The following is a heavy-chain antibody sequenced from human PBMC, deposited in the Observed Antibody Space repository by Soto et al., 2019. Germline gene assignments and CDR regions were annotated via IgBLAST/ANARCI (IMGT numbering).Heavy chain of an antibody. CDR1: GFTFSSYS. Sequence: VQLVESGGGLVQPGGSLRLSCAASGFTFSSYSMNWVRQAPGKGLEWVSYVSSHSSTTYYADSVKGRSSISRDNAQKSLSLQMNSLRDEDTAVYYCARDASGGSYLNYFDLWGQGTLVTVSS. CDR2: VSSHSSTT. J-gene: IGHJ5*02. D-gene: IGHD6-19*01. CDR3: ARDASGGSYLNYFDL. V-gene: IGHV3-48*02.